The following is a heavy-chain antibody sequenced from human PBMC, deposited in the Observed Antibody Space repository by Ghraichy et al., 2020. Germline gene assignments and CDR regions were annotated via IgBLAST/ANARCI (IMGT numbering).Heavy chain of an antibody. CDR1: GGSFSGYY. D-gene: IGHD6-13*01. CDR3: ARTIAAAPILGY. J-gene: IGHJ4*02. V-gene: IGHV4-34*01. CDR2: INHSGST. Sequence: SETLSLTCAVYGGSFSGYYWTWIRQPPGKGLEWIGEINHSGSTNYNPSLKSRVTISVDTSKNQFSLKLSSVTAADTAVYYCARTIAAAPILGYWGQGTLVTVSS.